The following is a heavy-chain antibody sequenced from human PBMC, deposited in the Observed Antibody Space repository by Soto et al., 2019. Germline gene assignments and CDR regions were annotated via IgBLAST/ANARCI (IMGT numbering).Heavy chain of an antibody. J-gene: IGHJ1*01. Sequence: QVQLVESGGGVVQPGRSLRLSCAASGFTFSSYGMHWVRQAPGKGLEWVAVIWYDGSNKYYADSVKGRYTISRDNSKNTLYLQMNSLRAEDTAVYYCARTDGTGDYGDYEYFQHWGQGTLVTVSS. CDR1: GFTFSSYG. CDR3: ARTDGTGDYGDYEYFQH. CDR2: IWYDGSNK. V-gene: IGHV3-33*01. D-gene: IGHD4-17*01.